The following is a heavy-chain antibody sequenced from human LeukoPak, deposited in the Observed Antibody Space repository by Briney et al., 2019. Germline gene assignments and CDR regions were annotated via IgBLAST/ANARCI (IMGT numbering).Heavy chain of an antibody. D-gene: IGHD5-12*01. CDR1: GGSFSGYY. J-gene: IGHJ1*01. CDR3: ARGEWLRSGRPTKYFQH. CDR2: INHSGST. V-gene: IGHV4-34*01. Sequence: SETLSLTCAVYGGSFSGYYWSWIRQPPGKGLEWIGEINHSGSTNYNPSLKSRVTISVDTSKNQFSLKLSSVTAADTAVYYCARGEWLRSGRPTKYFQHWGQGTLVTVSS.